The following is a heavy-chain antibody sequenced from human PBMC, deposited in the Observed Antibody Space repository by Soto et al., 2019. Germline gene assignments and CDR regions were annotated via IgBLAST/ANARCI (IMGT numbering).Heavy chain of an antibody. CDR3: AKDLDSSGWYDY. J-gene: IGHJ4*02. CDR2: ISGSGGST. V-gene: IGHV3-23*01. D-gene: IGHD6-19*01. CDR1: GFTFSSYA. Sequence: GGSLRLSCAASGFTFSSYAMSWVRQAPGKGLEWVSAISGSGGSTYYADSVKGRFTISRDNSKNTLYLQMSSLRAEDTAVYHCAKDLDSSGWYDYWGQGTLVTVSS.